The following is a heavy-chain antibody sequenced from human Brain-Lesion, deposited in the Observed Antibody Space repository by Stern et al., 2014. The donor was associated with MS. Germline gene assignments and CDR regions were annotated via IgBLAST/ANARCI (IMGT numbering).Heavy chain of an antibody. CDR3: ARGRVVPGFQYYATDV. D-gene: IGHD2-2*01. CDR2: ILSSGSP. V-gene: IGHV4-61*02. J-gene: IGHJ6*02. CDR1: GGSISSGGYY. Sequence: QVQLQESGPGLVKPSQTLSLSCTVSGGSISSGGYYWSWIRQPAGKGLEWIGRILSSGSPSYNPSLKSRVTISIDASKNKFSLRLNSMTAADTAVYYCARGRVVPGFQYYATDVWGQGTTVIVSS.